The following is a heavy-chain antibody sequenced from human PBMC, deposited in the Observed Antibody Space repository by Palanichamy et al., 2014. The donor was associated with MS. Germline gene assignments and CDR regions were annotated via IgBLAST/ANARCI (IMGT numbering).Heavy chain of an antibody. CDR1: GFTFGDYA. CDR2: IRSKAYGGTT. D-gene: IGHD3-10*01. J-gene: IGHJ6*03. V-gene: IGHV3-49*04. Sequence: EVQLVESGGGLVQPGRSLRLSCTASGFTFGDYAMSWVRQAPGKGLEWVGFIRSKAYGGTTEYAASVKGRFTISRDDSKSIAYLQMNSLKTEDTAVYYCTRASRGVINLHYYYYMDVWGKGTTVTVSS. CDR3: TRASRGVINLHYYYYMDV.